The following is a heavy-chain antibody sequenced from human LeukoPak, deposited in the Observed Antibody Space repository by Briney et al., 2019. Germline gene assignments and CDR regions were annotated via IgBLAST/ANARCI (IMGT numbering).Heavy chain of an antibody. J-gene: IGHJ4*02. CDR2: FHDSEST. V-gene: IGHV4-59*01. CDR3: ARGDPSGRPGIAFDY. CDR1: GGSISNNY. D-gene: IGHD1-26*01. Sequence: SETPSLTCTVSGGSISNNYWSWIRQPPGKGLEWIGHFHDSESTNYNPSLKSRVTISVDTSKNQFSLKLSPVTAADTAVYYCARGDPSGRPGIAFDYWGQGTLVTVSS.